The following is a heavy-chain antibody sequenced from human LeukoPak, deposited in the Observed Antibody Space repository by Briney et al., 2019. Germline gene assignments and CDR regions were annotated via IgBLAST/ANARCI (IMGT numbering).Heavy chain of an antibody. CDR1: GYTFTGYY. CDR3: ARLSGSSGYNC. Sequence: ASVKVSCKASGYTFTGYYMHGVRQAPAQGLEGMGWINPNSGGTNYAQKLQGRVTITRDTYIRTAYMELSRLRSDDTAVYYCARLSGSSGYNCCGQGTMVTVSS. J-gene: IGHJ3*01. D-gene: IGHD3-22*01. CDR2: INPNSGGT. V-gene: IGHV1-2*02.